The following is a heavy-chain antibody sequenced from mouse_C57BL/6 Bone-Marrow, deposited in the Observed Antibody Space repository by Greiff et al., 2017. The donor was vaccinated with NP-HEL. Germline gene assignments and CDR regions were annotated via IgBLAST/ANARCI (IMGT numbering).Heavy chain of an antibody. CDR2: IDPEDGDP. D-gene: IGHD2-3*01. CDR1: GFNIKDYY. J-gene: IGHJ2*01. CDR3: TTNDGYPYYCDY. V-gene: IGHV14-1*01. Sequence: EVQLQQSGAELVRPGASVKLSCTASGFNIKDYYMHWVKQRPEQGLEWIGRIDPEDGDPEYAPKFQGKATMTADTSSNTAYLQLSSLTSEDTAVYYCTTNDGYPYYCDYWGQGTTLTVSS.